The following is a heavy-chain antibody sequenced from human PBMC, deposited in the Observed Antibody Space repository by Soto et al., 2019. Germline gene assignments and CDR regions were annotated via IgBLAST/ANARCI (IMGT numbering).Heavy chain of an antibody. D-gene: IGHD3-22*01. CDR1: GYSFTNYA. V-gene: IGHV1-3*01. J-gene: IGHJ4*02. Sequence: GASVKASCKASGYSFTNYAMHWVRQAPGQRLEWMGWINAANGNTKYSQKFQGRVTITRDTSASTAYMELSSLRSEDTAVYYCASTWNYYDSSGSYYFDCWGQGTLVTVSS. CDR3: ASTWNYYDSSGSYYFDC. CDR2: INAANGNT.